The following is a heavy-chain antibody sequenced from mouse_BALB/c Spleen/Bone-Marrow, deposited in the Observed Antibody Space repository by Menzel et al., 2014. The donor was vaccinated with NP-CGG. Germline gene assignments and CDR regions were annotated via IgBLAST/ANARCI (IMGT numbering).Heavy chain of an antibody. CDR2: IRNKANGYTT. J-gene: IGHJ2*01. CDR3: ARDIGRLLFDF. CDR1: GFTFTDYY. Sequence: EVMLVESGGGLVQPGGSLRLSCATSGFTFTDYYMNWVRQPPGKALEWLGFIRNKANGYTTEYSASVKGRFTIFRDNSQSILYLQMNTLRAEDSATYYCARDIGRLLFDFWGQGTTLTVSS. V-gene: IGHV7-3*02. D-gene: IGHD1-2*01.